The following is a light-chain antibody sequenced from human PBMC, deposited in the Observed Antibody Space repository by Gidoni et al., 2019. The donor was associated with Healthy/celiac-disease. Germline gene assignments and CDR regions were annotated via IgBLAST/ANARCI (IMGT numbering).Light chain of an antibody. V-gene: IGKV1-33*01. CDR3: QQYDNLFTWT. CDR2: DAS. CDR1: QDISNY. Sequence: DIQMTQSPSSLSASVGDRVTITCQASQDISNYLNWYQQKPGKAPKLLIYDASNLETGVPSRFSGSGSGTDFTFTISSLQPEDIATYYCQQYDNLFTWTFXQXTKVXIK. J-gene: IGKJ1*01.